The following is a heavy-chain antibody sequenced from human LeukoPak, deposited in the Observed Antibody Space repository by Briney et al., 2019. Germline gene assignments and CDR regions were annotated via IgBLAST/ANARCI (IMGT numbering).Heavy chain of an antibody. V-gene: IGHV4-30-4*01. CDR2: IYYSGST. CDR3: ARSNYYGSGSYYNPYYYYGMDV. J-gene: IGHJ6*02. D-gene: IGHD3-10*01. Sequence: SETLSLTCTVSGGSISSGDCYWSWIRQPPGKGLEWIGYIYYSGSTYYNPSLKSRVTISVDTSKNQFSLKLSSVTAADTAVYYCARSNYYGSGSYYNPYYYYGMDVWGQGTTVTVSS. CDR1: GGSISSGDCY.